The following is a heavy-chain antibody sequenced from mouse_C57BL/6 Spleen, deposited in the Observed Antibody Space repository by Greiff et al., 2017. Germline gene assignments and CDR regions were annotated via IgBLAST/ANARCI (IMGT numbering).Heavy chain of an antibody. CDR3: ARGRVAKYFDV. V-gene: IGHV5-4*01. CDR1: GFTFSSYA. Sequence: EVQLVESGGGLVKPGGSLKLSCAASGFTFSSYAMSWVRQTPEKRLEWVATISDGGSYTYYPDNVKGRFTITRDNAKNNLYLQMSSLKSEDTAMYYYARGRVAKYFDVWGTGTTVTVSS. CDR2: ISDGGSYT. D-gene: IGHD1-1*02. J-gene: IGHJ1*03.